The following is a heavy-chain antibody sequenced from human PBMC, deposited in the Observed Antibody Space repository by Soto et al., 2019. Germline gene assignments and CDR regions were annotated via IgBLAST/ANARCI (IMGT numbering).Heavy chain of an antibody. CDR1: GGTFSSYA. D-gene: IGHD2-2*01. J-gene: IGHJ4*02. CDR3: ATSVSLIVVVPAANSFDY. CDR2: IIPIFGTA. Sequence: ASVKVSCKASGGTFSSYAISWVRQAPGQGLEWMGGIIPIFGTANYAQKFQGRVTITADESTSTAYMELSSLRSEDTAVYYCATSVSLIVVVPAANSFDYWGQGTLVTVSS. V-gene: IGHV1-69*13.